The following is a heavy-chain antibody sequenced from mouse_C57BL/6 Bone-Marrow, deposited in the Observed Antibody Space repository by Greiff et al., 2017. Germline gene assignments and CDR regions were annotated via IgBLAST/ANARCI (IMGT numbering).Heavy chain of an antibody. Sequence: QVQLQQSGAELVKPGASVKMSCKASGYTFTTYPIEWMKQNHGQSLEWIGNFHPYNDDTKYNEKFKGKATLTVGKSSSTVYLELSSLTSEDSAVYDGEKGAATGYGNRFAYWGQGTLVTVSA. V-gene: IGHV1-47*01. CDR2: FHPYNDDT. CDR3: EKGAATGYGNRFAY. J-gene: IGHJ3*01. D-gene: IGHD2-1*01. CDR1: GYTFTTYP.